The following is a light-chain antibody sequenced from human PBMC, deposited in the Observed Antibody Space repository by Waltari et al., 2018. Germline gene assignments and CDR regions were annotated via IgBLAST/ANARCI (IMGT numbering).Light chain of an antibody. Sequence: DIQMTQSPSTLPASVGDSVTITCRASQSSGSWLGWYQQKRGKAPELLIYDASSLQGGVPSRFSGSGSGTEFTLTISSLQAEDVAVYYCQQYLSAPFTFGQGTRLEIK. CDR3: QQYLSAPFT. J-gene: IGKJ5*01. V-gene: IGKV1-5*01. CDR2: DAS. CDR1: QSSGSW.